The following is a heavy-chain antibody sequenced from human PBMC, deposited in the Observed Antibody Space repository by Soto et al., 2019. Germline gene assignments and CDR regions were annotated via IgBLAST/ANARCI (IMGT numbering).Heavy chain of an antibody. J-gene: IGHJ4*02. CDR1: GGSISSSSYY. D-gene: IGHD3-22*01. CDR3: ARQRRITMIVAYYCDY. Sequence: SETLSLTCTVSGGSISSSSYYWGWIRQPPGKGLEWIGSIYYSGSTYYNPSLKSRVTISVDTSKNQFSLKPSSVTAADTAVYYCARQRRITMIVAYYCDYWGQGTLVTVS. CDR2: IYYSGST. V-gene: IGHV4-39*01.